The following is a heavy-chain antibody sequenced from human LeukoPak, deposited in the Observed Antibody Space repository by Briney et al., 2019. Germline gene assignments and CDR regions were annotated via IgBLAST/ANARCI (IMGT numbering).Heavy chain of an antibody. J-gene: IGHJ5*02. V-gene: IGHV1-18*01. CDR1: GYTFTNYG. D-gene: IGHD4-17*01. CDR3: ARDGPSNLQETTGWFDP. Sequence: ASVKVSCKASGYTFTNYGISWLRQTPGQGLGWMGWIGVYNGNTKYAQNFQGRVTMTSDTSTSTACMELRSLRSDDTAVYYCARDGPSNLQETTGWFDPWGQGTLVTVSS. CDR2: IGVYNGNT.